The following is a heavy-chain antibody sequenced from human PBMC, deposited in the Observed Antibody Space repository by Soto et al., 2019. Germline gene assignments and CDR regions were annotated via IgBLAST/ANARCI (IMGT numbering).Heavy chain of an antibody. V-gene: IGHV3-21*04. D-gene: IGHD6-13*01. Sequence: GGSLRLSCAASGFTFSGYAMGWVRQAPGTGLEWVSVIDGSGGDISLADSVKGRFTISRDNAKNSLYLQMNSLRAEDTAVYYCARDHSGAAGPHYYMDVWGKGTTVTGSS. J-gene: IGHJ6*03. CDR2: IDGSGGDI. CDR1: GFTFSGYA. CDR3: ARDHSGAAGPHYYMDV.